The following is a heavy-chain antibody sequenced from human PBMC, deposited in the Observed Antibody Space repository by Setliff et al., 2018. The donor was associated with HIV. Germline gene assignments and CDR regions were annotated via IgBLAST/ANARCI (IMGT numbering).Heavy chain of an antibody. V-gene: IGHV3-11*04. CDR3: TRMIPPRSNRFSSGWFDY. D-gene: IGHD6-19*01. CDR2: VSSSADTT. J-gene: IGHJ4*02. Sequence: NPGGSLRLSCAASGFTFNDYYMGWIRQAPGRGLEWVSYVSSSADTTFYADSVKGRFTISRDSAKNSLYLQMKSLSDEDTAVYYCTRMIPPRSNRFSSGWFDYWGQGTVVTVSS. CDR1: GFTFNDYY.